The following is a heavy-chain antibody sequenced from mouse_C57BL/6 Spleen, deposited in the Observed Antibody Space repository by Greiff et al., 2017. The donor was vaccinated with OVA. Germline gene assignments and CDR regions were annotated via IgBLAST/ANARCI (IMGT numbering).Heavy chain of an antibody. Sequence: VQLKESGGGLVKPGGSLKLSCAASGFTFSSYAMSWVRQTPEKRLEWVATISDGGSSTYYPDNVKGRFTISRDNAKNNLYLQMSHLKSEDTAMYYCARDRAYCGSSLYYFDYWGQGTTLTVSS. D-gene: IGHD1-1*01. CDR2: ISDGGSST. CDR3: ARDRAYCGSSLYYFDY. CDR1: GFTFSSYA. J-gene: IGHJ2*01. V-gene: IGHV5-4*01.